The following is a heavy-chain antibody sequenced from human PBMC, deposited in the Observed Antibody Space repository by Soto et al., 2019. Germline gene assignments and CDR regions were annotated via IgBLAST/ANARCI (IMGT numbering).Heavy chain of an antibody. Sequence: QVQLVQSGAEVKKPGSSVKVSCKASGGTFSSYAISWVRQAPGQGLEWMGGIIPIFGTANYAQKLQGRVTITADESTSKAYIELSRLRSEDTAVYYCASPTKPLYYYYGRDLWGQGTTFTVS. CDR2: IIPIFGTA. CDR3: ASPTKPLYYYYGRDL. J-gene: IGHJ6*02. CDR1: GGTFSSYA. D-gene: IGHD1-1*01. V-gene: IGHV1-69*12.